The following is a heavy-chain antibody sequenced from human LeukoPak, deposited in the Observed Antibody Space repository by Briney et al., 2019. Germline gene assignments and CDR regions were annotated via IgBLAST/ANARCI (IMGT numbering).Heavy chain of an antibody. D-gene: IGHD2-15*01. J-gene: IGHJ4*02. V-gene: IGHV3-21*01. CDR2: ISSSSSYI. Sequence: GGSLRLSCAASGFTFSSYSMNWVRQAPGKGLKWASSISSSSSYIYYADSVKGRFTISRDNAKNSLYLQMNSLRAEDTAVYYCARDDFYCSGGSCYSGVGVDYWGQGTLVTVSS. CDR3: ARDDFYCSGGSCYSGVGVDY. CDR1: GFTFSSYS.